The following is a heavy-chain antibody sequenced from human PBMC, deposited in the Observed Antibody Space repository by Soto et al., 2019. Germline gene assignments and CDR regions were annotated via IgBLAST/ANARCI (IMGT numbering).Heavy chain of an antibody. Sequence: ASVKVSCKASGGTFSSYAISWVRQAPGQGLEWMGGIIPIFGTANYAQKFQGRVTITADESTSTAYMELSSLRSEDTAVYYCARDQRYYGSGSEYNWFDPWGQGTLVTVSS. CDR2: IIPIFGTA. D-gene: IGHD3-10*01. V-gene: IGHV1-69*13. J-gene: IGHJ5*02. CDR3: ARDQRYYGSGSEYNWFDP. CDR1: GGTFSSYA.